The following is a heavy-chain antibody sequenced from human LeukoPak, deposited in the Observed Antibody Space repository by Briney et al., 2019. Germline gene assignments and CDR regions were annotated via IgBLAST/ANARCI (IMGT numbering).Heavy chain of an antibody. CDR2: IKQDGSEK. J-gene: IGHJ4*02. CDR3: AKDLYYGGNSYYFDY. D-gene: IGHD4-23*01. V-gene: IGHV3-7*03. CDR1: GITFSSLW. Sequence: GGSLRLSCAASGITFSSLWMSWFRQAPGKGLEWVANIKQDGSEKYYVDSVKGRFTTSRDNAKNSLYLQMNSLRAEDTAVYYCAKDLYYGGNSYYFDYWGQGTLVTVSS.